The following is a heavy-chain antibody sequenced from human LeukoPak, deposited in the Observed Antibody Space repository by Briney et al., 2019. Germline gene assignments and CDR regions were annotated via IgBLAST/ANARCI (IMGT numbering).Heavy chain of an antibody. Sequence: GGSLRLSCAASGFTFSSYGMHWVRQAPGKGPEWVAVISYDGSNKYYADSVKGRFTISRDNSKSTLYLQMNSLRAEDTAVYYCATYTAMVLYYGMDVWGQGTTVTVSS. V-gene: IGHV3-30*03. CDR3: ATYTAMVLYYGMDV. J-gene: IGHJ6*02. D-gene: IGHD5-18*01. CDR2: ISYDGSNK. CDR1: GFTFSSYG.